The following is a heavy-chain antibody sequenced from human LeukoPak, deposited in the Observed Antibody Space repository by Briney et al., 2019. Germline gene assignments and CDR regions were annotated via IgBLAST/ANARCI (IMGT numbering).Heavy chain of an antibody. CDR1: GYTFTSYD. Sequence: ASVKVSCKASGYTFTSYDINWVRQATGQGLEWMGWMNPNSGNTGYAQKFQGRVTMTRNTSISTAYMELSSLRSEDTAVYYCARMRVVPAARWGQIYYYGMDVWGQGTTVTVSS. J-gene: IGHJ6*02. D-gene: IGHD2-2*01. V-gene: IGHV1-8*01. CDR2: MNPNSGNT. CDR3: ARMRVVPAARWGQIYYYGMDV.